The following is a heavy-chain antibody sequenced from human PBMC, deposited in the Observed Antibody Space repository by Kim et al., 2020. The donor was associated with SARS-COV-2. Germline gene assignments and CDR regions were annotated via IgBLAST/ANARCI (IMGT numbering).Heavy chain of an antibody. D-gene: IGHD6-25*01. J-gene: IGHJ4*02. V-gene: IGHV3-7*04. Sequence: KYDVDSVKGRFTSSRDNAKNSLYLQMNSLRAEDTSVYYCARYYSSALDNWGQGTLVTVSS. CDR2: K. CDR3: ARYYSSALDN.